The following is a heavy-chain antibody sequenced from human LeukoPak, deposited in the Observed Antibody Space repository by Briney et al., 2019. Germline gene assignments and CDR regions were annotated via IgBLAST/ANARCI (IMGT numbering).Heavy chain of an antibody. V-gene: IGHV1-69*06. D-gene: IGHD6-13*01. CDR3: ASDVSLGIAAAGTVEDGLGDFDY. CDR1: GSTFSRNG. CDR2: IIPFFATT. Sequence: GASVKVSCKASGSTFSRNGINWVRQAPGQGPEWMGGIIPFFATTNDAQKFQGRVTITADKSTSTAYMELSSLRSEDTAVYYCASDVSLGIAAAGTVEDGLGDFDYWGQGTLVTVSS. J-gene: IGHJ4*02.